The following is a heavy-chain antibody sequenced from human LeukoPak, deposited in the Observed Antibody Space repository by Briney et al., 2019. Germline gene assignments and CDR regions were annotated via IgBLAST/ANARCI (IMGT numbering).Heavy chain of an antibody. Sequence: ASVKVSCKASGYTFTSYAMHWVRQAPGQRLEWMGWINAGNGNTKYSQKSQGRVTITRDTSASTAYMELSSLRSEDTAVYYCARSTCGGDCYTDYWGQGTLVTVSS. CDR2: INAGNGNT. V-gene: IGHV1-3*01. CDR3: ARSTCGGDCYTDY. D-gene: IGHD2-21*02. J-gene: IGHJ4*02. CDR1: GYTFTSYA.